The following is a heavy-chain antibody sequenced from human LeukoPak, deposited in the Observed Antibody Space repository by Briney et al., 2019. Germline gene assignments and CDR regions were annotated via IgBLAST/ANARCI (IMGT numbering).Heavy chain of an antibody. D-gene: IGHD4-23*01. V-gene: IGHV3-48*03. CDR2: ISSSGSTI. Sequence: GGSLRLSCAASGFTFSSYEMNWVRQAPGKGLEWVSYISSSGSTIYYADSVKGRFTTSRDNAKNSLYLQMNSLRAEDTAVYYCARRGNSRGAFDIWGQGTMVTVSS. CDR1: GFTFSSYE. J-gene: IGHJ3*02. CDR3: ARRGNSRGAFDI.